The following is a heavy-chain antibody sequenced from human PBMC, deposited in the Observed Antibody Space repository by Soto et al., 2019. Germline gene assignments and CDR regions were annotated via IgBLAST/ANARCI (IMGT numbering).Heavy chain of an antibody. CDR3: EAGYCSSGSCFDF. J-gene: IGHJ4*02. CDR2: IVPTFGNA. Sequence: QVHLVQSGAEVKKPGSSVKVPCKASGSTFSSYGFSWVHQAPGQGLEFMGRIVPTFGNANYAQRFEGRLTISADESRATVFMELSSLTNEDTAIYYCEAGYCSSGSCFDFWGQGTQVSVSS. D-gene: IGHD2-2*03. V-gene: IGHV1-69*18. CDR1: GSTFSSYG.